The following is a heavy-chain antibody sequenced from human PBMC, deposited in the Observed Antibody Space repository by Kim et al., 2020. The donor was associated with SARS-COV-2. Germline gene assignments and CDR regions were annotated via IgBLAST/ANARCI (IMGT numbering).Heavy chain of an antibody. CDR3: AANDILTGYPLGWFDP. V-gene: IGHV4-39*01. J-gene: IGHJ5*02. Sequence: PKSRVTISVDTSKNQFSLKLSSVTAADTAVYYCAANDILTGYPLGWFDPWGQGTLVTVSS. D-gene: IGHD3-9*01.